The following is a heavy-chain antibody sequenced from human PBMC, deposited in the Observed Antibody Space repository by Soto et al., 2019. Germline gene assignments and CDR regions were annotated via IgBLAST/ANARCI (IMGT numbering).Heavy chain of an antibody. V-gene: IGHV6-1*01. CDR3: ATAFLEWLPYFDW. CDR1: GDSVSSNSAA. Sequence: SHTLSLTCAISGDSVSSNSAAWNLIRQSPSRGLEWLGRTYYRSKWYNDYSVSVKSRITINPDTSKNQLSLQLNSVTPEDTAVYLCATAFLEWLPYFDWWGEGSPVTVSS. J-gene: IGHJ4*02. CDR2: TYYRSKWYN. D-gene: IGHD3-3*01.